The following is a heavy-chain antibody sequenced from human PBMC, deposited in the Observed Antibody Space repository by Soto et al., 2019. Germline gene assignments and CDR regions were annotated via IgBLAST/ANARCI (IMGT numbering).Heavy chain of an antibody. CDR1: GDTFTNYS. CDR3: ARTYFYDSSGYSHFDF. V-gene: IGHV1-69*02. J-gene: IGHJ4*02. D-gene: IGHD3-22*01. CDR2: IVPVVSIV. Sequence: QVHLGQSGAEVRKPGSSVKVSCKTSGDTFTNYSVSWVRQVPGQGLEWMGRIVPVVSIVDTAQRFRGRITMTADESTSTVYMELSGLRSDDTALYYCARTYFYDSSGYSHFDFWGQGALVSVSS.